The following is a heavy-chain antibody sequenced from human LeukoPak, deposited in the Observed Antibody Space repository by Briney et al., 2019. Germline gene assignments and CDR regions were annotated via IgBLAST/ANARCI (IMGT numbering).Heavy chain of an antibody. Sequence: SETLSLTCAVYGGSFSGYYWSWIRQPPGKGLEWIGEINHSGSTNYNPSLKSRVTISVDTSKNQFSLKLSSVTAADTAVYYCARAIVATIEYAFDIWGQGTMVTVSS. CDR3: ARAIVATIEYAFDI. D-gene: IGHD5-12*01. CDR1: GGSFSGYY. V-gene: IGHV4-34*01. J-gene: IGHJ3*02. CDR2: INHSGST.